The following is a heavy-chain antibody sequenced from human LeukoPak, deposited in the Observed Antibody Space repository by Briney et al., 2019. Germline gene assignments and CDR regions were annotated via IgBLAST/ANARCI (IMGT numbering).Heavy chain of an antibody. CDR1: GYSISSGYY. CDR3: ARHGGSGSYVGY. Sequence: PSETLSLTCAVSGYSISSGYYWGWIRQPPGKGLEWIGSIYHSGSTYYNPSLKSRVTISVDTSKNQFSLKLSSVTAADTAGYYCARHGGSGSYVGYWGQGTLVTVSS. J-gene: IGHJ4*02. D-gene: IGHD3-10*01. V-gene: IGHV4-38-2*01. CDR2: IYHSGST.